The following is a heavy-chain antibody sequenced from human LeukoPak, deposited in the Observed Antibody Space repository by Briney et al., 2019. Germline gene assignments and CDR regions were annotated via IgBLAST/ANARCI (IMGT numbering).Heavy chain of an antibody. CDR1: GLTFSNAW. D-gene: IGHD6-13*01. Sequence: PGGSLRLSCAASGLTFSNAWMSWVRQAPGKGLEWVGRIKSKTDGGTTDYAAPVKGRFTISRDDSKNTLYLQMNSLRAEDTAVYYCARDLVAAAGMVDYWGQGTLVTVSS. J-gene: IGHJ4*02. V-gene: IGHV3-15*01. CDR2: IKSKTDGGTT. CDR3: ARDLVAAAGMVDY.